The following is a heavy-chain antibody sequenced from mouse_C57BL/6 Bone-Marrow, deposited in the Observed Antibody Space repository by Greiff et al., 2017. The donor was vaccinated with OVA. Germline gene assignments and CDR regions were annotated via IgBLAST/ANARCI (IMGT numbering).Heavy chain of an antibody. CDR3: TSIYYSYDRAVFDY. J-gene: IGHJ2*01. V-gene: IGHV1-15*01. D-gene: IGHD2-12*01. CDR2: IDPETGGT. CDR1: GYTFTDYE. Sequence: QVQLQQSGAELVRPGASVTLSCKASGYTFTDYEMHWVKQTPVHGLEWIGAIDPETGGTAYNQKFKGKAILTADKSSSTAYMELRRLTSEDSAVDYCTSIYYSYDRAVFDYWGQGTTLTVSS.